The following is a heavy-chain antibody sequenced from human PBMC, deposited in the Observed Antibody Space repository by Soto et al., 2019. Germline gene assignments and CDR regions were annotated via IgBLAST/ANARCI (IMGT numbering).Heavy chain of an antibody. Sequence: SETRSLTCTVSAGSITTSYWSWIRQRLVKALEWIGYISYRGSTNYNPSLQSRLTISIDTSKSQISLKLTSMTTADTAVYYCASSGIVGREVNTWFDPWGQGTLVTVSS. J-gene: IGHJ5*02. D-gene: IGHD3-22*01. CDR3: ASSGIVGREVNTWFDP. CDR1: AGSITTSY. V-gene: IGHV4-59*01. CDR2: ISYRGST.